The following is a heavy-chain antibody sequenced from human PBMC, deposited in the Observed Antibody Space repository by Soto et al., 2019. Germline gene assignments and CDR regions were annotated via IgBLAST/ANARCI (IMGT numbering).Heavy chain of an antibody. CDR3: ARRLLGYDGSGPRLDYYGMDV. CDR2: INPSGGST. CDR1: GYTFTSYY. J-gene: IGHJ6*02. V-gene: IGHV1-46*03. D-gene: IGHD3-22*01. Sequence: ASVKVSCKESGYTFTSYYMHWVRQAPKQGLEWMGIINPSGGSTSYAQKFQGRVTMTRDTSTSTVYMELSSLRSEDTAVYYCARRLLGYDGSGPRLDYYGMDVWGQGTTVTVSS.